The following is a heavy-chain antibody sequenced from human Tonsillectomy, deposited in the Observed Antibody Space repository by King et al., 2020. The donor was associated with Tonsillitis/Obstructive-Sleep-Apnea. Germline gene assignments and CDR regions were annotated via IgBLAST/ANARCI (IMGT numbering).Heavy chain of an antibody. D-gene: IGHD2-2*01. J-gene: IGHJ6*03. CDR3: ARDEGHCSSTICTYMDV. CDR2: ISSNGGST. Sequence: VQLVQSGGGLVQPGGSLRLSCAASGFTFRSYSMHWVRQAPGKGLEYVSGISSNGGSTSYANSVKGRFTISRDNSKNTLYLHMGRLRDEDMAVYYCARDEGHCSSTICTYMDVWGKGTAVTASS. V-gene: IGHV3-64*01. CDR1: GFTFRSYS.